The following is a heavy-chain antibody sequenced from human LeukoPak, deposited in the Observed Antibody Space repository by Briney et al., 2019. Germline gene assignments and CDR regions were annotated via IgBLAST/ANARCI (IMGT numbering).Heavy chain of an antibody. CDR3: AREELQLAYYDY. J-gene: IGHJ4*02. Sequence: ASVKVSCKASGYTFTGYYTHWVRQAPGQGLEWMGWINPNSGGTNYAQKFQGRVTMTRDTSISTAYMELSRLRSDDTAVYYCAREELQLAYYDYWGQGTLVTVSS. CDR2: INPNSGGT. CDR1: GYTFTGYY. V-gene: IGHV1-2*02. D-gene: IGHD6-13*01.